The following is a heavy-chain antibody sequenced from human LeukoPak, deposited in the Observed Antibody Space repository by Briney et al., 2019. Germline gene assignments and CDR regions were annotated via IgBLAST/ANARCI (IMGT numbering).Heavy chain of an antibody. CDR2: IYYTGST. Sequence: PSETLSLTCTVSGGSISSYYWSWIRQPPGKGLEWIGFIYYTGSTNYNPSLKSRVTISVDTSMNQFSLKLSSVTAADTAVYYCARGLIVVVPAVAMRDAFDIWGQGTMVTVSS. J-gene: IGHJ3*02. CDR3: ARGLIVVVPAVAMRDAFDI. V-gene: IGHV4-59*12. D-gene: IGHD2-2*01. CDR1: GGSISSYY.